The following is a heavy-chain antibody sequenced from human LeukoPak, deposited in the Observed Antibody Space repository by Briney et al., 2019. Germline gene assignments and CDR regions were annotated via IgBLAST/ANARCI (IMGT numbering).Heavy chain of an antibody. Sequence: PGGSLRLSCAASGFTFSSYGMHWVRQAPGKGLEGVAVIYYDGSDKRYADSVKGRFTISRDDSKNTLYLQMSSLRAEDTAVYHCAREDRSSGFYGLDYWGQGTLVTVSS. J-gene: IGHJ4*02. V-gene: IGHV3-33*01. CDR3: AREDRSSGFYGLDY. CDR1: GFTFSSYG. D-gene: IGHD6-19*01. CDR2: IYYDGSDK.